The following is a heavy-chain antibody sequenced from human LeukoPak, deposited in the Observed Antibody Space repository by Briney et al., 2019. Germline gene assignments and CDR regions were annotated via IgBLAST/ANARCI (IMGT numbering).Heavy chain of an antibody. Sequence: GGSLRLSCAASGFTFSSYSMNWVRQAPGKGLEWVSSISSSSSYIYYADSVKGRFTISRDNAKKSLYLQMNSLRAEDTAVYYCARDPATWYQLPREYYFDYWGQGTLVTVSS. D-gene: IGHD2-2*01. CDR2: ISSSSSYI. CDR3: ARDPATWYQLPREYYFDY. CDR1: GFTFSSYS. J-gene: IGHJ4*02. V-gene: IGHV3-21*01.